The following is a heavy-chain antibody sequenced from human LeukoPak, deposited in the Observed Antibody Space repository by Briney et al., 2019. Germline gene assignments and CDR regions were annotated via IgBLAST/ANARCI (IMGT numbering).Heavy chain of an antibody. CDR1: GDSISTYH. CDR3: ARKDGDY. CDR2: IYTSGNT. V-gene: IGHV4-4*07. J-gene: IGHJ4*02. Sequence: ASETLSLTCTVSGDSISTYHWTRIRQPAGKGLEWVGLIYTSGNTNYNPSLKSRVTISLDKSNNQLSLKLTSVTAADTAVYYCARKDGDYWGQGTLVTVSS.